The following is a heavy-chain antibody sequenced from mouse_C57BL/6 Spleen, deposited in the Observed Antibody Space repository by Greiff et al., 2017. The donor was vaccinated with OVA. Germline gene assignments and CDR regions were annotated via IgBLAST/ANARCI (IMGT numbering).Heavy chain of an antibody. D-gene: IGHD2-13*01. CDR3: ARDGDHEDYAMDY. Sequence: QVQLKQPGAELVKPGASVKLSCKASGYTFTSYWMQWVKQRPGQGLEWIGEIDPSDSYTNYNQKFKGKATLTVDTSSSTAYMQLSSLTSEDSAVYYCARDGDHEDYAMDYWGQGTTVTVSS. V-gene: IGHV1-50*01. J-gene: IGHJ4*01. CDR2: IDPSDSYT. CDR1: GYTFTSYW.